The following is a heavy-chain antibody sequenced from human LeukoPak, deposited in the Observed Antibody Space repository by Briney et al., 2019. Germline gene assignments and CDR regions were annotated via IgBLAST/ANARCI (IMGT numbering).Heavy chain of an antibody. Sequence: PGGSLRLSCAASGFTFSSYAMSWVRQAPGKGLEWVSAISGSGGSTYYADSVKGRFTISRDISKNTLYLQMNSLRAEDTAVYYCAKGYSGYARGYYYYYMDVWGKGTTVTISS. CDR2: ISGSGGST. V-gene: IGHV3-23*01. J-gene: IGHJ6*03. D-gene: IGHD5-12*01. CDR3: AKGYSGYARGYYYYYMDV. CDR1: GFTFSSYA.